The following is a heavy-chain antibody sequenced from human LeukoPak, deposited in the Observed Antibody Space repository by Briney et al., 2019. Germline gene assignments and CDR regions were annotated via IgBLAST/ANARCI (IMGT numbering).Heavy chain of an antibody. CDR2: MYNSGST. J-gene: IGHJ4*02. CDR1: GGSISGSY. V-gene: IGHV4-59*01. D-gene: IGHD1-26*01. Sequence: TSETLSLTCTVSGGSISGSYWSWIRQPPGKGLEWIAYMYNSGSTNYNPSLKSRVTISLDTSKNQFSLKLSSVTAADTAVYYCAGGADGKWGQGTLVTVSS. CDR3: AGGADGK.